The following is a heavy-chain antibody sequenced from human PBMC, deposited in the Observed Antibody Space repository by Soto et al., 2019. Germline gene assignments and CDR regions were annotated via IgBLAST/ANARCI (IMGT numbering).Heavy chain of an antibody. J-gene: IGHJ6*02. CDR1: GFTFSSYG. Sequence: GGSLRLSCAASGFTFSSYGMHWVRQAPGKGLEWVAVIWYDGSNKYYADSVKGRFTISRDNSKNTLYLQMNSLRAEDTAVYYCARNIVVVPAAISDGMDVWGQGTTVTVSS. CDR3: ARNIVVVPAAISDGMDV. V-gene: IGHV3-33*01. CDR2: IWYDGSNK. D-gene: IGHD2-2*01.